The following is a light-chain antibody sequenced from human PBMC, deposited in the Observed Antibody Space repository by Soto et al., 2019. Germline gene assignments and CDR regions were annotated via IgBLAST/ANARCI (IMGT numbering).Light chain of an antibody. CDR2: GAS. Sequence: EIVLTQSPGTLSLSPGERATLSCRASQSVSSSYLAWYQQKPGQAPRLLIYGASSRATGIPDRFSGSGSGTDFTLTISRLDPEDFALYSCQQYGSSPRTFVQGTKVEIK. CDR3: QQYGSSPRT. J-gene: IGKJ1*01. CDR1: QSVSSSY. V-gene: IGKV3-20*01.